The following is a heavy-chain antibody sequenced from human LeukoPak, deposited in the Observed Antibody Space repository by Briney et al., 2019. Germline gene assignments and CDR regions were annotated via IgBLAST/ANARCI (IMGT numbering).Heavy chain of an antibody. CDR1: RYTFSSYW. D-gene: IGHD3-3*01. J-gene: IGHJ4*02. V-gene: IGHV5-51*01. Sequence: ESLRISCKGSRYTFSSYWIGSVRQMPGKGLEWMGIIYPGDSDTRYSPSWQCQVTISVDTSIGTAYLQWSSLKASDTAIYYCARQNDFRLDYWGQGTLVTVSS. CDR3: ARQNDFRLDY. CDR2: IYPGDSDT.